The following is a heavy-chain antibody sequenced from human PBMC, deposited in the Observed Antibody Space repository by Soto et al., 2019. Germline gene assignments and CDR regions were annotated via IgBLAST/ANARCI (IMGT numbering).Heavy chain of an antibody. V-gene: IGHV3-15*07. CDR3: TTDKTRFLEWLPANYYGMDV. D-gene: IGHD3-3*01. CDR2: IKSKTDGGTT. J-gene: IGHJ6*02. CDR1: GFTFSNAW. Sequence: PGGSLRLSCAASGFTFSNAWMNWVRQAPGKGLEWVGRIKSKTDGGTTDYAAPVKGRFTISRDDSKNTLYLQMNSLKTEDTAVYYCTTDKTRFLEWLPANYYGMDVWGQGTTVTVSS.